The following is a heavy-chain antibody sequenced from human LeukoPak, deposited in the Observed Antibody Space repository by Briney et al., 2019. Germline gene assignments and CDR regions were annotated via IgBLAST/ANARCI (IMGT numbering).Heavy chain of an antibody. V-gene: IGHV4-34*01. Sequence: SETLSLTCAVYGGSFSGYYWSWIRQPPGEGLEWIGEINHSGSTNYNPSLKSRVTISVDTSKNQFSLKLSSVTAADTAVYYCARDSKARRGGNNWFDPWGQGTLVTVSS. CDR3: ARDSKARRGGNNWFDP. J-gene: IGHJ5*02. D-gene: IGHD2-15*01. CDR1: GGSFSGYY. CDR2: INHSGST.